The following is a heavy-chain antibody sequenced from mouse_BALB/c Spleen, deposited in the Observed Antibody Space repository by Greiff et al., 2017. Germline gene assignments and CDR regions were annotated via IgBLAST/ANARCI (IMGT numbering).Heavy chain of an antibody. D-gene: IGHD3-2*01. Sequence: QVQLKESGAELVRPGVSVKISCKGSGYTFTDYAMHWVKQSHAKSLEWIGVISTYYGDASYNQKFKGKATMTVDKSSSTAYMELARLTSEDSAIYYCARQNETARATRYAMDYWGQGTSVTVSS. V-gene: IGHV1S137*01. CDR1: GYTFTDYA. J-gene: IGHJ4*01. CDR2: ISTYYGDA. CDR3: ARQNETARATRYAMDY.